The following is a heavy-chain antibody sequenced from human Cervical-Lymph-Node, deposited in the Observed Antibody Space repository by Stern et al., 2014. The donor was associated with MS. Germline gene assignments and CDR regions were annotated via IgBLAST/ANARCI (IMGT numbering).Heavy chain of an antibody. CDR3: ATDGGGSPEPGDFEY. J-gene: IGHJ4*02. CDR2: IYPGDSDT. Sequence: EVQLVQSGAEVKKPGESLKISCKGSGYSFSNYWIGWVRQMPGKGLEWMGMIYPGDSDTRYSPSFQGQVTISVDKSIATAYLQWSSLRASDTAMYYCATDGGGSPEPGDFEYWGQGTLVTVSS. CDR1: GYSFSNYW. V-gene: IGHV5-51*01. D-gene: IGHD3-16*01.